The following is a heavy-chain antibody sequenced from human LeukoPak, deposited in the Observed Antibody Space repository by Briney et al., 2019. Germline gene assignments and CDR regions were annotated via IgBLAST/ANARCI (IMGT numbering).Heavy chain of an antibody. CDR2: ISGSGGST. D-gene: IGHD2-15*01. Sequence: GGSLRLSCAASGFTFSSYGMSWVRQAPGKGLEWVSSISGSGGSTYYADSVKGRFTISRDNSKNTLYLQMNSLRVEDTALYYCAKDRGGVVVRAFYYWGQGTLVTVSS. J-gene: IGHJ4*02. V-gene: IGHV3-23*01. CDR3: AKDRGGVVVRAFYY. CDR1: GFTFSSYG.